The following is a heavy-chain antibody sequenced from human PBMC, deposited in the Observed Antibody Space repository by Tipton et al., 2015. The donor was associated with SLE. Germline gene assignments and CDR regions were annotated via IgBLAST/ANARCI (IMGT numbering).Heavy chain of an antibody. V-gene: IGHV3-23*01. J-gene: IGHJ4*02. D-gene: IGHD3-22*01. Sequence: SLRLSCAASGFTFSSYAMSWVRQAPGKGLEWVSAISGSGGSTYYADSVKGRCTISRDNSKNTLYLQMNSLRAEDTAVYYCAKDSPYYYYDSSGYCDYWGQGTLVTVSS. CDR3: AKDSPYYYYDSSGYCDY. CDR1: GFTFSSYA. CDR2: ISGSGGST.